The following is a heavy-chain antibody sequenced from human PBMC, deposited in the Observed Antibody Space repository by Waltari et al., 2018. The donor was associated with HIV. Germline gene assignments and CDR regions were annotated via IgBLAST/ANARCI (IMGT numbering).Heavy chain of an antibody. CDR2: VDHSGKT. V-gene: IGHV4-34*02. Sequence: KQWGAGLLKPADTLSLTCAVYGGSFSGYFWTWIRQSPGKGLEWIGEVDHSGKTHNNPSLKGRITLSSDNSKNQFSLKLTSGTAADTAIYFCARAGRRHGDHWEYYLDFWGRGTQVIVSP. D-gene: IGHD4-17*01. CDR1: GGSFSGYF. J-gene: IGHJ4*02. CDR3: ARAGRRHGDHWEYYLDF.